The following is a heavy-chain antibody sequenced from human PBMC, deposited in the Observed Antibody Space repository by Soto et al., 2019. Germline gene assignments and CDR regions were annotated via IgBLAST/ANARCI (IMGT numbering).Heavy chain of an antibody. J-gene: IGHJ2*01. CDR3: ARVAALVGAARYWYFDL. D-gene: IGHD2-15*01. CDR2: IVYRGNT. Sequence: QLHLQASGPGLVEPSETLSLTCAVSGGSIPRTSYYWGWIRQPPGEGMDCLGRIVYRGNTYYNSSLQSRASISIGTSMNHFALNPNSVTAADSAVYHCARVAALVGAARYWYFDLWGRGTRFSV. CDR1: GGSIPRTSYY. V-gene: IGHV4-39*02.